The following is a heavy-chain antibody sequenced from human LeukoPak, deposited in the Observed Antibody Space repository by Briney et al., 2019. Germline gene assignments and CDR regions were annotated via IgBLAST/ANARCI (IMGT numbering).Heavy chain of an antibody. V-gene: IGHV1-8*01. CDR2: MNPNSGNT. CDR1: GYTFTSYD. CDR3: ARGVHIVVVTAIDNFDY. D-gene: IGHD2-21*02. Sequence: ASVKVSCKASGYTFTSYDINWVRQATGQGLEWMGWMNPNSGNTGYAQKFQGRATMTRNTSISTAYMELSSLRSEDTAVYYCARGVHIVVVTAIDNFDYWGQGTLVTVSS. J-gene: IGHJ4*02.